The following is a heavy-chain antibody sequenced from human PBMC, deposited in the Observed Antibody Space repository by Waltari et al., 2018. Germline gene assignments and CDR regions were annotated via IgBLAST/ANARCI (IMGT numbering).Heavy chain of an antibody. CDR3: AKAHFYDTSGYIEQ. J-gene: IGHJ4*02. V-gene: IGHV3-23*01. CDR1: GFIFNNYA. CDR2: INGYGDKT. Sequence: EVQVLESGGGLVQPGGSLSLTCAASGFIFNNYAINWVRQAPGKGLVWLSGINGYGDKTYYADSVVGRFTLSRDNCRNTLSLQMNSLRAEDTVVYYCAKAHFYDTSGYIEQWGQGTLVTVSS. D-gene: IGHD3-22*01.